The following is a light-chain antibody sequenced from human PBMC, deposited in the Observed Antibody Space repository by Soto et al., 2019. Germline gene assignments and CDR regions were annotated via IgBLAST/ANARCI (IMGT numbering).Light chain of an antibody. J-gene: IGKJ1*01. V-gene: IGKV3-15*01. CDR3: QQYNNWPRT. CDR1: QSVSSD. Sequence: IVMSQSPATLSVSPGERATLSCRASQSVSSDLAWYQQKPGQAPRLLIFTASTRATGIPARFSGSGSGTEFTLTISGLQSEDFAVYYCQQYNNWPRTFGQGTKVDI. CDR2: TAS.